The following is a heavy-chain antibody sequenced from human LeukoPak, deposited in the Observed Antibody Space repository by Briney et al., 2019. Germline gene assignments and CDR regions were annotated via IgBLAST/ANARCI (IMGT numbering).Heavy chain of an antibody. Sequence: SETLSLTCAVYGGSFSGYYWSWIRQPPGKGLEWIGEINHSGSTNYNPSLKSRVTISVDTSKNQFSLKLSSVTAADTAVYYCARHVTILLWFGELTYYFDDWGQGTLVTVSS. D-gene: IGHD3-10*01. J-gene: IGHJ4*02. CDR3: ARHVTILLWFGELTYYFDD. V-gene: IGHV4-34*01. CDR2: INHSGST. CDR1: GGSFSGYY.